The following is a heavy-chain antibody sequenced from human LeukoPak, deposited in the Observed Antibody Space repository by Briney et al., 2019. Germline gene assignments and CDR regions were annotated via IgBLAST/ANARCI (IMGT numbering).Heavy chain of an antibody. CDR3: ARDLVTVTKGFDT. D-gene: IGHD4-17*01. V-gene: IGHV4-59*11. Sequence: PSETLSLTCAVSGDSFSSHYWTWIRQSPGKGLEWVGYISYIGSNNYYPSLKSRVTIASETSKNHSSLKLRSMTTADTAVNYCARDLVTVTKGFDTCGEGKMVSVSS. J-gene: IGHJ3*02. CDR2: ISYIGSN. CDR1: GDSFSSHY.